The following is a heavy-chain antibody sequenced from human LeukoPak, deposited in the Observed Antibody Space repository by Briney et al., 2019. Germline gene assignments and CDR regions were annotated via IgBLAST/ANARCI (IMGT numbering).Heavy chain of an antibody. V-gene: IGHV4-59*08. CDR3: ARQEKDYDILTGYLDWFDP. J-gene: IGHJ5*02. D-gene: IGHD3-9*01. Sequence: SETLSLTCTVSGGSISSYYWSWIRQPPGKGLDWIGYIYYSGSTNYNPSLKSRVTISVDTSKNQFSLKLSSVTAADTAVYYCARQEKDYDILTGYLDWFDPWGQGTLVTVSS. CDR1: GGSISSYY. CDR2: IYYSGST.